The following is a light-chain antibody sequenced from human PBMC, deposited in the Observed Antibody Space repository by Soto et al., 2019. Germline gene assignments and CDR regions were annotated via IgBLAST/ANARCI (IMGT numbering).Light chain of an antibody. CDR1: QSFSSN. V-gene: IGKV3-15*01. CDR3: QQYNNWPMYT. CDR2: GAS. Sequence: EIVMTQSPATLSVSPGERATLSCRASQSFSSNLAWYQQKPGQAPRLLIYGASTRATGIPARFSGSGSGTEFTLTISSLQSEDFAVYYCQQYNNWPMYTFGQGTKVDIK. J-gene: IGKJ2*01.